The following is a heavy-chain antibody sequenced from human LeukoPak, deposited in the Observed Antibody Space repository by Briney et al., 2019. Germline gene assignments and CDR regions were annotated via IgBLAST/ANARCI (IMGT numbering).Heavy chain of an antibody. CDR1: GYTFTGYY. Sequence: ASVKVSCKASGYTFTGYYMHWVRQAPGQGLEWMGWINPNSGGTNYAQKFQGRDTMTRDTSISTAYMELSRLRSDDTAVYYCAREGEELGTFFYYWGQGTLVTVSS. V-gene: IGHV1-2*02. J-gene: IGHJ4*02. CDR3: AREGEELGTFFYY. CDR2: INPNSGGT. D-gene: IGHD3-16*01.